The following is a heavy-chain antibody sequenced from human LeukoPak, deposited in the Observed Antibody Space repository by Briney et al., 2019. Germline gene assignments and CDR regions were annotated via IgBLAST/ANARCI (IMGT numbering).Heavy chain of an antibody. V-gene: IGHV4-34*01. Sequence: PSETLSLTCAVYGGSFSGYYWSWIRQPPGKGLEWIGENNHSGSTNYNPSLKSRVTISVDTSKNQFSLKLSSVTAADTAVYYCARVGDYGPRYYYYMDVWGKGTTVTVSS. CDR1: GGSFSGYY. J-gene: IGHJ6*03. CDR3: ARVGDYGPRYYYYMDV. D-gene: IGHD4-17*01. CDR2: NNHSGST.